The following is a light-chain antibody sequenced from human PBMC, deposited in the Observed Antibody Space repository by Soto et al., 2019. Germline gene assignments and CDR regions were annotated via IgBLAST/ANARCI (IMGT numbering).Light chain of an antibody. J-gene: IGKJ4*01. Sequence: EIVMTQSPATLSVSPGERATLSCRASQSVSRNLAWYQQKPGQAPRLLIYGASARATGIPGRFSGSGSGTEFTLTINSLQSEDFAVYYCQQYNDWPPNLTFGGGTKVEIK. CDR2: GAS. CDR3: QQYNDWPPNLT. V-gene: IGKV3-15*01. CDR1: QSVSRN.